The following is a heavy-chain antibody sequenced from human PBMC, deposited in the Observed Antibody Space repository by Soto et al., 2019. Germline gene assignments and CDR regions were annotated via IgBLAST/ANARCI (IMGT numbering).Heavy chain of an antibody. CDR1: GFSFSSYA. V-gene: IGHV3-23*01. D-gene: IGHD2-15*01. Sequence: VQLFQSGGGQVQPGGSLRLSCAASGFSFSSYAVGWVRQTPGKGLEWVSVISGNAGRTYYADSVKGRFIISRDNSRDTLSLQMDSLRGEDTAIYYCAKKKGNYCRGCSCYLFDKWGQGVLVTVSS. CDR3: AKKKGNYCRGCSCYLFDK. CDR2: ISGNAGRT. J-gene: IGHJ4*02.